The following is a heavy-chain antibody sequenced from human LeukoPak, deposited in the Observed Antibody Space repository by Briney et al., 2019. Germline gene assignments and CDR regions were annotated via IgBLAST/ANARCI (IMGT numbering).Heavy chain of an antibody. CDR3: ARDAGNSGYGCDL. V-gene: IGHV3-48*01. D-gene: IGHD5-12*01. Sequence: GGSLRLSCAASGITFSTYAMNWVRQAPGKGLEWVSHIRSSSETFYADSVKGRFTISRDNARNSLYLQMNNLRGEDTAIYYCARDAGNSGYGCDLWGQGTLVTVSS. J-gene: IGHJ5*02. CDR2: IRSSSET. CDR1: GITFSTYA.